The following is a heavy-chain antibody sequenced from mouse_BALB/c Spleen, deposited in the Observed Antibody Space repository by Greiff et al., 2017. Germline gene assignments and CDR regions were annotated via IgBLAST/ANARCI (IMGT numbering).Heavy chain of an antibody. CDR3: ARGSMITTEFAY. J-gene: IGHJ3*01. D-gene: IGHD2-4*01. V-gene: IGHV5-6-3*01. CDR2: INSNGGST. Sequence: DVKLVESGGGLVQPGGSLKLSCAASGFTFSSYGMSWVRQTPDKRLELVATINSNGGSTYYPDSVKGRFTISRDNAKNTLYLQMSSLKSEDTAMYYCARGSMITTEFAYWGQGTLVTVSA. CDR1: GFTFSSYG.